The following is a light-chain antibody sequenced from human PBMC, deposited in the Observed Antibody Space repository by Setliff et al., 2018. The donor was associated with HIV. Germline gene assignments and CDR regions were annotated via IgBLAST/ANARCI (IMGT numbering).Light chain of an antibody. J-gene: IGLJ1*01. CDR2: DVN. Sequence: QSALAQPASVSGSPGQSITISCTGSATDVGNYESVSWYQHHPGEVPKLIIYDVNKRPSGISNRFSGSKTGNSASLTISGLHTEDEADYYCCSYAGSSVSYVFGTGTKVTVL. V-gene: IGLV2-23*02. CDR1: ATDVGNYES. CDR3: CSYAGSSVSYV.